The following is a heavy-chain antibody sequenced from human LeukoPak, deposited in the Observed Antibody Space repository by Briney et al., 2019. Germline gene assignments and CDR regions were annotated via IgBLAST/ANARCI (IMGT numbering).Heavy chain of an antibody. V-gene: IGHV4-39*07. D-gene: IGHD5-24*01. CDR2: VYDSGST. CDR3: ASSDGYRPS. J-gene: IGHJ5*02. CDR1: GGPISSSSYY. Sequence: SETLSLTCTVSGGPISSSSYYWSWIRQPPGKGLEWIGSVYDSGSTYSDPSLKSRVTISVDTSKNQFSLKLSSVTAADTAVYYCASSDGYRPSWGQGTLVTVSS.